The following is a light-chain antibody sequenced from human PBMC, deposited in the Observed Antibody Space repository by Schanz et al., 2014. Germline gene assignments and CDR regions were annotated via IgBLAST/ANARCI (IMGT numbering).Light chain of an antibody. CDR3: QQYSSSRT. V-gene: IGKV3-20*01. CDR1: QSVSSN. Sequence: EIVLTQSPGTLSVSPGERVTLSCRASQSVSSNLAWYQKKPGQAPRLLIYGASSRATGIPDRFSGSGSGTDFTLTISRLEPEDFAVYYCQQYSSSRTFGQGTKVEIK. J-gene: IGKJ1*01. CDR2: GAS.